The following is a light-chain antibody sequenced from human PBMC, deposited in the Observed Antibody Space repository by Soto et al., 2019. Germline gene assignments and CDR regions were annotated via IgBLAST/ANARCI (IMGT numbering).Light chain of an antibody. Sequence: EIILTQSPASLSVSPGERATLSCRASQSVNNKLAWYQQKRGQAPRLLIYGASTRATGIPGRFRGSGSGTEFTLTITSLQSEDLAVYFCQQYNNWPPDTFGQGTKLEIK. J-gene: IGKJ2*01. V-gene: IGKV3-15*01. CDR2: GAS. CDR1: QSVNNK. CDR3: QQYNNWPPDT.